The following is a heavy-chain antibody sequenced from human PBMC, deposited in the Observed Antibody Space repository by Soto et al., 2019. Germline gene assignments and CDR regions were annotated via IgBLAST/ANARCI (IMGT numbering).Heavy chain of an antibody. CDR3: ATNFEDGDLGGLLHFDY. V-gene: IGHV3-23*01. D-gene: IGHD2-15*01. CDR2: ISGRGSSS. J-gene: IGHJ4*02. CDR1: GFTFSKYA. Sequence: EVQLLESGGGLVQPGGSLRLSCAASGFTFSKYAMGWVRQAPGKGLEWVSAISGRGSSSYFPDSVKGRFTISRDNSKNTMALQMNSLSPEDTAVYYCATNFEDGDLGGLLHFDYGGQGALVSVSS.